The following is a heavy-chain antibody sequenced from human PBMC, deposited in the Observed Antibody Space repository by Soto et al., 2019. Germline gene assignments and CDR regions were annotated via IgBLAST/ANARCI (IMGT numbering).Heavy chain of an antibody. Sequence: ASVKVSCKASGYTFTSYYIHWVRQAPGQGLEWMGIINPSGGSTSYAQKFQGRVTISRDNSRNTVYLQMGSLRPEDMAVYYCARRARPDFYYMDVWGKGTTVTVSS. CDR1: GYTFTSYY. CDR2: INPSGGST. CDR3: ARRARPDFYYMDV. D-gene: IGHD6-6*01. V-gene: IGHV1-46*01. J-gene: IGHJ6*03.